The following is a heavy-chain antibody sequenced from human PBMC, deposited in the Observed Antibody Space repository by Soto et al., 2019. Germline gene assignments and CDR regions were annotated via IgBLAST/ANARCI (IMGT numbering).Heavy chain of an antibody. CDR1: GFTFSSYA. J-gene: IGHJ4*02. V-gene: IGHV3-30-3*01. CDR3: AGAFVVVTEIYYFDY. Sequence: QVQLVESGGGVVQPGRSLRLSCAASGFTFSSYAMHWVRQAPGKGLEWVAVISYDGSNKYYADSVKGRFTISRDNSKNTLYLQMNNLSAEDTAVDYCAGAFVVVTEIYYFDYWGQGTLVTVSS. D-gene: IGHD2-21*02. CDR2: ISYDGSNK.